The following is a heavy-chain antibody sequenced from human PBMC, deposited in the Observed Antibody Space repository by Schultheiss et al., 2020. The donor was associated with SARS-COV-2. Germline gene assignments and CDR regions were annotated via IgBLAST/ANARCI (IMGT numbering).Heavy chain of an antibody. J-gene: IGHJ4*02. CDR3: AKVGDSSSWYESDY. V-gene: IGHV3-48*01. D-gene: IGHD6-13*01. CDR1: GFTFSSYS. CDR2: ISSSGSTI. Sequence: GESLKISCAASGFTFSSYSMNWVRQAPGKGLEWVSYISSSGSTIYYADSVKGRFTISRDNSKNTLSLHMNSLRAEDTAVYYCAKVGDSSSWYESDYWGQGTLVTVSS.